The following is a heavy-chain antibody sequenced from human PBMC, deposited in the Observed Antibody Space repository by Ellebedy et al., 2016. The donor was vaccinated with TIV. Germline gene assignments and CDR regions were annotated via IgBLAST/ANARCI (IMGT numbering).Heavy chain of an antibody. D-gene: IGHD5-18*01. V-gene: IGHV1-69*04. J-gene: IGHJ5*02. CDR2: IIPILGIA. Sequence: AASVKVSCKASGGTFSSYAISWVRQAPGQGLEWMGRIIPILGIANYAQKFQGRVTMTEDTSTDTAYMELSSLRSEDTAVYYCATKDSYGRGNWFDPWGQGTLVTVSS. CDR1: GGTFSSYA. CDR3: ATKDSYGRGNWFDP.